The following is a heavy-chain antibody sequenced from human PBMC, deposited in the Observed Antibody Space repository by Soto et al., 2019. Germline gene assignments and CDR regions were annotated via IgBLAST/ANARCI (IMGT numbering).Heavy chain of an antibody. J-gene: IGHJ4*02. CDR3: ARDASTSWHYLDY. D-gene: IGHD6-13*01. Sequence: QVQLQESGPGLVKPSQTLSLTCTVSGGSISSGGYYWSWIRQHPEQGLEWIGHIYHSGNTYYNPSLKRRVTISVDTSKNQFSLKLSSVTAADTAVYYCARDASTSWHYLDYWGQGTLVTVSS. V-gene: IGHV4-31*03. CDR1: GGSISSGGYY. CDR2: IYHSGNT.